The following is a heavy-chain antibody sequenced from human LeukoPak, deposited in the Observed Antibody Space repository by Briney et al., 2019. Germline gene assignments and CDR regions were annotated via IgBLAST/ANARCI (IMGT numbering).Heavy chain of an antibody. CDR3: ARDYLSY. D-gene: IGHD2/OR15-2a*01. J-gene: IGHJ4*02. V-gene: IGHV3-30-3*01. CDR2: ISYDGSNK. CDR1: GFTFSSYA. Sequence: GRSLRLSCAASGFTFSSYAMHWVRQAPGKGLEWVAVISYDGSNKYYADSVKGRFTISRDNSKNTLYLQMNSLRADDTAVYYCARDYLSYWGQGTLVTVSS.